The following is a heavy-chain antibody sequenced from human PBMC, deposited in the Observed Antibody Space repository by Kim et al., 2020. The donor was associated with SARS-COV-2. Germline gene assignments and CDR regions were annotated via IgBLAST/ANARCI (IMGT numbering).Heavy chain of an antibody. CDR1: GYTFTSYG. CDR3: ARADYDILTGYVPAGY. Sequence: ASVKVSCKASGYTFTSYGISWVRQAPGQGLEWMGWISAYNGNTNYAQKLQGRVTMTTDTSTSTAYMELRSLRSDDPAVYYCARADYDILTGYVPAGYWGQGTLVTVSS. J-gene: IGHJ4*02. V-gene: IGHV1-18*01. D-gene: IGHD3-9*01. CDR2: ISAYNGNT.